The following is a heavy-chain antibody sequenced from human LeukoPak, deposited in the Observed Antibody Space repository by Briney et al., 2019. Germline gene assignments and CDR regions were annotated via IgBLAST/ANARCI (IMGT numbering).Heavy chain of an antibody. CDR1: GYSFTSYW. D-gene: IGHD3-10*01. CDR2: TFLGDSDT. CDR3: ARQRVSPMVRGVLLYFDY. Sequence: GESLKISCKGSGYSFTSYWIGWVRQMPGKGLEWMGSTFLGDSDTRYSPSFQGQVTISADKSISTAYLQWSSLKASDTAMYYCARQRVSPMVRGVLLYFDYWGQGTLVTVSS. V-gene: IGHV5-51*01. J-gene: IGHJ4*02.